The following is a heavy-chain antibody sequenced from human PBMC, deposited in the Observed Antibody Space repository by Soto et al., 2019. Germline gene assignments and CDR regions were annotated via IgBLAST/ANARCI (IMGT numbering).Heavy chain of an antibody. V-gene: IGHV4-34*01. J-gene: IGHJ4*02. CDR2: IYHSGST. CDR3: ARGGGGYDSGLFDY. Sequence: QVQLQQWGAGLLKPSETLSLTCAVYGGSFSGYYWSWIRQPPGEGLEWIGEIYHSGSTNYNPSLKTRVTISVDTSKNQFSLKLSSVTAADTAVYYCARGGGGYDSGLFDYWGQGTLVTVSS. D-gene: IGHD5-12*01. CDR1: GGSFSGYY.